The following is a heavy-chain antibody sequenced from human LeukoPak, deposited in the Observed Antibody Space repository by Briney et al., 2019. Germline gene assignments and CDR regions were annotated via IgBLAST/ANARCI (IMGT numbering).Heavy chain of an antibody. V-gene: IGHV1-46*01. J-gene: IGHJ4*02. CDR2: INPISGAT. D-gene: IGHD3-16*02. Sequence: ASVKVSCKASGYTLTSYNLHWVRQAPGQGLEWMGIINPISGATDYAQKFQGRVTMTRDTSTSTVYMELSSLRSEDTAMYYCARLPYRDGVAQDYWGQGTLVTVSS. CDR1: GYTLTSYN. CDR3: ARLPYRDGVAQDY.